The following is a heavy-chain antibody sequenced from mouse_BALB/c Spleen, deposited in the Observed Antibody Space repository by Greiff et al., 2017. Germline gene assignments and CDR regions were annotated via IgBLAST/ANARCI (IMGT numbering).Heavy chain of an antibody. CDR1: GYSITSDYA. CDR3: ARGGYYGNYVGAMDY. Sequence: EVQLQESGPGLVKPSQSLSLTCTVTGYSITSDYAWNWIRQFPGNKLEWMGYISYSGSTSYNPSLKSRISITRDTSKNQFFLQLNSVTTEDTATYYCARGGYYGNYVGAMDYWGQGTSVTVSS. CDR2: ISYSGST. V-gene: IGHV3-2*02. D-gene: IGHD2-1*01. J-gene: IGHJ4*01.